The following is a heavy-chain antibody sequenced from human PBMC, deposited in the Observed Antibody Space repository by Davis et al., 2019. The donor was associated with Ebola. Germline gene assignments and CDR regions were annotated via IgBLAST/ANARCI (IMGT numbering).Heavy chain of an antibody. CDR1: GGSFSSYY. Sequence: PSETLSLTCAVYGGSFSSYYWSWIRQPPGKGLEWIGYIYYSGSTNYNPSLKSRVAISVDTSKNQFSLKLSSVTAADTAVYYCARRPPIFGVVTPYWYFDLWGRGTLVTVSS. J-gene: IGHJ2*01. D-gene: IGHD3-3*01. CDR3: ARRPPIFGVVTPYWYFDL. V-gene: IGHV4-59*08. CDR2: IYYSGST.